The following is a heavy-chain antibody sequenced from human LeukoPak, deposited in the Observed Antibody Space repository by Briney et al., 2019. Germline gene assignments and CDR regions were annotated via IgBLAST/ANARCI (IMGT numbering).Heavy chain of an antibody. J-gene: IGHJ4*02. Sequence: GRSLRLSCAASGFTFSTYAMHWVRQAPGKGLEWVSYISSSGSTIYYADSVKGRFTISRDNAKNSLYLQMNSLRAEDTAVYYCARGGIAKSFDYWGQGTLVTVSS. V-gene: IGHV3-48*04. D-gene: IGHD1-26*01. CDR2: ISSSGSTI. CDR3: ARGGIAKSFDY. CDR1: GFTFSTYA.